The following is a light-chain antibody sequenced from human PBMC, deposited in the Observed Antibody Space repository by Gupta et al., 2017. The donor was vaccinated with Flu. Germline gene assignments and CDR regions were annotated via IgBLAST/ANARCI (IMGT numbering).Light chain of an antibody. CDR3: MQDLQSWT. Sequence: DIVMTQSPLSLPVTPGEPASISCRSSQSLLHSNGYNYLDWYLQKPGQSPQLLIYLGSTRASGVPDRFSGSGSGTDFTLKISRGEAEDVGVYYCMQDLQSWTFGQGTKVEIK. CDR1: QSLLHSNGYNY. J-gene: IGKJ1*01. CDR2: LGS. V-gene: IGKV2-28*01.